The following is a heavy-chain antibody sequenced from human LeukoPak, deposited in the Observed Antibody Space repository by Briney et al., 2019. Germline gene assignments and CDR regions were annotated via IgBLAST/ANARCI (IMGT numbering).Heavy chain of an antibody. Sequence: ASVKVSCKASGYTFTGYYMHWVRQAPGQGLEWMGWINPNSGGTNYAQKFQGRVTMTRDTSISTAYMELSRLRSDDTAVYYCARSSSGSYVYYFDYWGQGTLVTVSS. D-gene: IGHD1-26*01. V-gene: IGHV1-2*02. CDR2: INPNSGGT. J-gene: IGHJ4*02. CDR3: ARSSSGSYVYYFDY. CDR1: GYTFTGYY.